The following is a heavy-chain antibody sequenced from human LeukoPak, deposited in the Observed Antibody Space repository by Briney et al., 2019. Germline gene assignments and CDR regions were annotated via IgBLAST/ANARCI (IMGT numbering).Heavy chain of an antibody. V-gene: IGHV3-48*03. Sequence: GGFLRLSCAASGFTFSSYEMNWVRQAPGKGLEWVSYISSSASTIYLTDSVKGRFSISRDNAKNSLYLQMNSLRAEDTAVYYCARGGGGQWELRSNAFDIWGRGTTVTVSS. CDR3: ARGGGGQWELRSNAFDI. J-gene: IGHJ3*02. CDR2: ISSSASTI. CDR1: GFTFSSYE. D-gene: IGHD1-26*01.